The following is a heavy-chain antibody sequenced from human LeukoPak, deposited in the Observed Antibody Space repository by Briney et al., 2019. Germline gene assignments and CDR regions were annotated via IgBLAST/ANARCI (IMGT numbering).Heavy chain of an antibody. CDR1: GFTFSSHG. D-gene: IGHD2-15*01. CDR2: ISPSGGIT. J-gene: IGHJ4*02. V-gene: IGHV3-23*01. CDR3: AKAGAVVVVAAKYFDY. Sequence: GGSLRLSCAASGFTFSSHGMNWVRQAPGKGLEWVSGISPSGGITYYTDSVKGRFTISRDNSKNTLYLQMNSLRAEDTAVYYCAKAGAVVVVAAKYFDYWGQGTLVTVSS.